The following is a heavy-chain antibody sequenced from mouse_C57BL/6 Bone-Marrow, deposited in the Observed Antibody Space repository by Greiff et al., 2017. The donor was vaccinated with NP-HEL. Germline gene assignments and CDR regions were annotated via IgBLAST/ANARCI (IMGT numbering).Heavy chain of an antibody. CDR3: TRTGPFAY. CDR2: IDPETGGT. D-gene: IGHD3-1*01. CDR1: GYTFTDYE. J-gene: IGHJ3*01. Sequence: VKLQESGAELVRPGASVTLSCKASGYTFTDYEMHWVKQTPVHGLEWIGAIDPETGGTAYNQKFKGKAILTADKSSSTAYMELRSLTSEDSAVYYCTRTGPFAYWGQGTLVTVSA. V-gene: IGHV1-15*01.